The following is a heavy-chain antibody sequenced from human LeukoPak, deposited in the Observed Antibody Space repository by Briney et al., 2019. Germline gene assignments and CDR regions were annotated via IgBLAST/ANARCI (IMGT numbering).Heavy chain of an antibody. CDR2: MNPNSGNT. V-gene: IGHV1-18*01. J-gene: IGHJ1*01. D-gene: IGHD3-22*01. CDR1: GYTFTSYD. CDR3: ARTDSSGYYYSSFAEYFQH. Sequence: ASVKVSCKASGYTFTSYDINWVRQATGQGLEWMGWMNPNSGNTNYAQKLQGRVTMTTDTSTSTAYMELRSLRSDDTAVYYCARTDSSGYYYSSFAEYFQHWGQGTLVTVSS.